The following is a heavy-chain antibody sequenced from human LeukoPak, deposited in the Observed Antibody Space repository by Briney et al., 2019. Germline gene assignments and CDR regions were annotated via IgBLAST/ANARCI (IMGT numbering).Heavy chain of an antibody. CDR3: AKVHSSGFYYPEHFQH. Sequence: PSETLSLTCAVSGGSISSSNWWSWVRQPPGKGLEWIGEIYRSGSTNYNPSLKSRVTISVDKSKNQFSLKLSSVTAADTAVYYCAKVHSSGFYYPEHFQHWGQGTLVTVSS. J-gene: IGHJ1*01. CDR1: GGSISSSNW. V-gene: IGHV4-4*02. CDR2: IYRSGST. D-gene: IGHD3-22*01.